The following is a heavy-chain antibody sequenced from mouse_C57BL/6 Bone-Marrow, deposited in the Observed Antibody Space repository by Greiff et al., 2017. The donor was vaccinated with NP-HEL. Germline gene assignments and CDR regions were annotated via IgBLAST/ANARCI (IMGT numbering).Heavy chain of an antibody. J-gene: IGHJ3*01. Sequence: EVMLVESGAELVKPGASVKFSCTASGFNIKDYYMHWVQQRTEQGLEWIGRIEPEAGETKSAPKVQGKATITADTTSNTAYLQLSSRTSDDTAVYYCASYGSRFAYGGQGTLVTVSA. CDR2: IEPEAGET. CDR3: ASYGSRFAY. D-gene: IGHD1-1*01. V-gene: IGHV14-2*01. CDR1: GFNIKDYY.